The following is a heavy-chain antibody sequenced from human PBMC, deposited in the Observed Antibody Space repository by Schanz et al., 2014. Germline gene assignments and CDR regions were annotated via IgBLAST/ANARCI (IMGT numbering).Heavy chain of an antibody. V-gene: IGHV3-23*04. Sequence: EVRLVESGGGLVQPGGSLRLSCAASGFTFNSYAMTWVRQAPGKGLEWVSYISGTTTYTNYADSVKGRFTISRDNSKNTLYLQMNSLRAEDTAVYYCAKARRKSNCSGGRCFHYSYYGMDVWGQGTTVTVSS. CDR1: GFTFNSYA. CDR2: ISGTTTYT. CDR3: AKARRKSNCSGGRCFHYSYYGMDV. D-gene: IGHD2-15*01. J-gene: IGHJ6*02.